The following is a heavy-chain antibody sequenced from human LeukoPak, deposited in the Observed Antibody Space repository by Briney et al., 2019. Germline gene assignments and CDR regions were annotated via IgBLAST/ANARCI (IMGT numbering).Heavy chain of an antibody. D-gene: IGHD3-9*01. Sequence: PGGSLRLSCAASGFTFSSYGMHWVRQPPGKGLEWVAFIRDDGSNKYYADSVKGRFTISRDNSKNTLYLQMNSLRAEDTAVYYCAKNSGYFDWLLSHYFDYWGQGTLVTVSS. CDR1: GFTFSSYG. V-gene: IGHV3-30*02. J-gene: IGHJ4*02. CDR3: AKNSGYFDWLLSHYFDY. CDR2: IRDDGSNK.